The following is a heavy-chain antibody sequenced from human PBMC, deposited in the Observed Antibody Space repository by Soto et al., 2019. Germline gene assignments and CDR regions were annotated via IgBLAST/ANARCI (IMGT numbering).Heavy chain of an antibody. CDR1: GFTFSSYA. CDR3: AKDLAGQISPGAFDI. Sequence: GGSLRLSCAASGFTFSSYAMSWVRQAPGKGPEWVSAISGSGGSTYYADSVKGRFTISRDNSKNTLYLQMNSLRAEDTAVYYCAKDLAGQISPGAFDIWGQGTMVTVSS. V-gene: IGHV3-23*01. J-gene: IGHJ3*02. CDR2: ISGSGGST.